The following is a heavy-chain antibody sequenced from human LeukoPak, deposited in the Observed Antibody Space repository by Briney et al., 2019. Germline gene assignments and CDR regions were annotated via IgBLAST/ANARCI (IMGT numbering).Heavy chain of an antibody. Sequence: SETVSLTCTVSGGSISSYYWSWIRQPPGKGLEWIGYIYYSGSTNYNPSLKSRVTISVDTSKNQFSLKLSSVTAADTAVYYCARCPRTSPYYDFWSGQYYFDYWGQGTLVTVSS. V-gene: IGHV4-59*01. J-gene: IGHJ4*02. CDR2: IYYSGST. CDR3: ARCPRTSPYYDFWSGQYYFDY. D-gene: IGHD3-3*01. CDR1: GGSISSYY.